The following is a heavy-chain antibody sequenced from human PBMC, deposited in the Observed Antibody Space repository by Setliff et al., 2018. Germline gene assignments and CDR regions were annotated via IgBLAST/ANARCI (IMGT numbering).Heavy chain of an antibody. J-gene: IGHJ5*02. CDR2: IYYSGST. CDR3: ARATITKPRFDP. V-gene: IGHV4-39*07. D-gene: IGHD4-4*01. Sequence: SETLSLTCTVSGGPVTRTTTFWGWVRQTPGKGLDWIGSIYYSGSTYYNPSLKSRVTISVDTSKNQFSLKLSSVTAADTAVYYCARATITKPRFDPWGQGTLVTVSS. CDR1: GGPVTRTTTF.